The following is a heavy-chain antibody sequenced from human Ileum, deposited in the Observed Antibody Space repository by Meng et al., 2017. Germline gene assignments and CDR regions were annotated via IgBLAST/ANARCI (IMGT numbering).Heavy chain of an antibody. CDR1: GYTFTTYA. V-gene: IGHV1-3*01. CDR2: ISAGEGNT. D-gene: IGHD5-18*01. J-gene: IGHJ4*02. CDR3: ARGQGYIKDY. Sequence: VHVGRLGAGVKSPGASWRVACKAPGYTFTTYALHWLRQAPGQRPEWMGWISAGEGNTKYSQKFQGRVTITRDTSAGIAYVELSSLRFEDTAVYYCARGQGYIKDYWGQGTLVTVSS.